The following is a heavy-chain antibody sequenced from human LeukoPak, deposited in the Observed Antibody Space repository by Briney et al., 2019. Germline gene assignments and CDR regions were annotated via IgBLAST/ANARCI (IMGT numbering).Heavy chain of an antibody. CDR2: IYYSGST. CDR3: ARLVGATTGWFDP. Sequence: SETLSLTCTVSGGSISSGGYYWSWIRQHPGKGLEWIGYIYYSGSTYYNPSLKSRVTISVDTSKNQFSLKLNSVTAADTAVYYCARLVGATTGWFDPWGQGTLVTVSS. V-gene: IGHV4-31*03. D-gene: IGHD1-26*01. J-gene: IGHJ5*02. CDR1: GGSISSGGYY.